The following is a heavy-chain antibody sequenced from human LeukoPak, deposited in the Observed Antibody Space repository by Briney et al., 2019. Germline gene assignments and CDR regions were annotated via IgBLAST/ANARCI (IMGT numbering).Heavy chain of an antibody. V-gene: IGHV3-21*01. CDR3: ATVYIYGSPTSYFDY. CDR1: GFTFSSYS. CDR2: ISSSSSYI. J-gene: IGHJ4*02. D-gene: IGHD5-18*01. Sequence: GGSLRLSCAASGFTFSSYSMNWVRQAPGKGLEWVSSISSSSSYIYYADSVKGRFTISRDNAKNSLYLQMNSLRAEDTSVYYCATVYIYGSPTSYFDYRGQGTLVTVSS.